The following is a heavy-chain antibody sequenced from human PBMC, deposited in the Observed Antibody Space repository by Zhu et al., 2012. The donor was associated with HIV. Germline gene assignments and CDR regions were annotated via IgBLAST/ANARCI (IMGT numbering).Heavy chain of an antibody. D-gene: IGHD3-10*01. CDR2: ISGSGGST. CDR1: GFTFSSYA. CDR3: AKDSYYGSGSYRGGYFDY. J-gene: IGHJ4*02. V-gene: IGHV3-23*01. Sequence: EVQLLESGGGLVQPGGSLRLSCAASGFTFSSYAMSWVRQAPGKGLEWVSAISGSGGSTYYADSVKGRFTISRDNSKNTLYLQMNSLRAEDTAVYYCAKDSYYGSGSYRGGYFDYWGQGTLVTVSS.